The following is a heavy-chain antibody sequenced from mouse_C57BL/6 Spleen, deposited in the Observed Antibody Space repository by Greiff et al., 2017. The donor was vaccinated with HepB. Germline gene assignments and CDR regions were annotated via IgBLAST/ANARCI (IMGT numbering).Heavy chain of an antibody. CDR3: ASCCYYLDY. CDR2: IHPNSGST. Sequence: QVQLQQPGAELVKPGASVKLSCKASGYTFTSYWMHWVKQRPGQGLEWIGMIHPNSGSTNYNEKFKSKATLTVDKSSSTAYRQLSSLTSEAAAVYYCASCCYYLDYWGQGTTLTVSS. J-gene: IGHJ2*01. V-gene: IGHV1-64*01. CDR1: GYTFTSYW.